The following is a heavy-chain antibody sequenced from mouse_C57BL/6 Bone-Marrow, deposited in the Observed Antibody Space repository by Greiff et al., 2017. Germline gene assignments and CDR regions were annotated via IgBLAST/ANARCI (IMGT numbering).Heavy chain of an antibody. CDR2: IYPGDGDT. CDR3: ARGAY. Sequence: VQLQQSGAELVKPGASVKISCKASGYAFSSYWMNWVKQRPGKSLEWIGHIYPGDGDTNYNGKFKCKATLSAGKSDSTAYMQLSSLTSGDSAVYFCARGAYWSEGTLVTVSA. J-gene: IGHJ3*01. V-gene: IGHV1-80*01. CDR1: GYAFSSYW.